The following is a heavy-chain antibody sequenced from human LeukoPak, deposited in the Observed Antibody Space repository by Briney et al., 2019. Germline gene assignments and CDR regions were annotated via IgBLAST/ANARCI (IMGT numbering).Heavy chain of an antibody. J-gene: IGHJ3*02. CDR1: GYSISSGYY. Sequence: PSETLSLTCTVSGYSISSGYYWGWIRQPPGKGLEWIGSIYHSGSTYYNPSLRSRVTISVDTSKNQFSLKLSSVTAADTAVYYCARDHDSSSWYITGTGGFDIWGQGTMVTVSS. CDR2: IYHSGST. CDR3: ARDHDSSSWYITGTGGFDI. D-gene: IGHD6-13*01. V-gene: IGHV4-38-2*02.